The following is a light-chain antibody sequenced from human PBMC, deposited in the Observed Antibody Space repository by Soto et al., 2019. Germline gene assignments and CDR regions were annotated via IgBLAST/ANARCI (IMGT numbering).Light chain of an antibody. J-gene: IGKJ2*01. CDR2: DVS. Sequence: EIVLTQSPATLSLSPGQRATLSCRASQIVSNYLAWYQQKPGQAPRLLIYDVSKRATGIPARFSGSGSGTDFTLTISSLESADFAVYYCQQRNTWPPTFGQGTKLEIK. CDR3: QQRNTWPPT. CDR1: QIVSNY. V-gene: IGKV3-11*01.